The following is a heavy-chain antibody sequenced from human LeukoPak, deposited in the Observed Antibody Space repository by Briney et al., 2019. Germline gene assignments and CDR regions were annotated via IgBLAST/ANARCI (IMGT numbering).Heavy chain of an antibody. CDR3: ASGIVVVPSGY. CDR2: IRYDGTTT. D-gene: IGHD3-22*01. Sequence: GGSLRLSCAASGFTFSSYGMHWVRQAPGKGLEWVACIRYDGTTTYYADSVKGRFTISRDNSKNTLYLQMNSLRSEDTAVYYCASGIVVVPSGYWGQGTLVTVSS. CDR1: GFTFSSYG. J-gene: IGHJ4*02. V-gene: IGHV3-30*02.